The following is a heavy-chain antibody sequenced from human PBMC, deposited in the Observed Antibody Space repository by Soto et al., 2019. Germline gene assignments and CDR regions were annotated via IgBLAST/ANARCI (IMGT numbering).Heavy chain of an antibody. J-gene: IGHJ6*02. Sequence: PGESLNICCKASGYSFTRYFNSWVRQMPGKGLEWMGRIDPSDSYTNYSPSFQGHVTISADKSISTAYLQWSSLKASDTAIYYCARLGFGVLYGMDVWRQGTTVTVSS. V-gene: IGHV5-10-1*01. CDR1: GYSFTRYF. CDR3: ARLGFGVLYGMDV. CDR2: IDPSDSYT. D-gene: IGHD3-10*01.